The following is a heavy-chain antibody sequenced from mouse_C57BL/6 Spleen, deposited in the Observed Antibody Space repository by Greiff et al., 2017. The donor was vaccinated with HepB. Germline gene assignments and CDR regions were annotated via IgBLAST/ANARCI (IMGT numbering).Heavy chain of an antibody. D-gene: IGHD2-4*01. J-gene: IGHJ3*01. CDR2: IYPRDGST. V-gene: IGHV1-85*01. Sequence: VQLQESGPELVKPGASVKLSCKASGYTFTSYDINWVKQRPGQGLEWIGWIYPRDGSTKYNEKFKGKATLTVDTSSSTAYMELHSLTSEDSAVYFWARGASYYDYVAWFAYWGQGTLVTVSA. CDR1: GYTFTSYD. CDR3: ARGASYYDYVAWFAY.